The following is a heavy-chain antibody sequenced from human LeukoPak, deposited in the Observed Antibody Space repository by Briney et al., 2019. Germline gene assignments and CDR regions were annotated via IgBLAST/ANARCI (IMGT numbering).Heavy chain of an antibody. CDR1: GYTLTELS. Sequence: GASVKVSCKVSGYTLTELSMHWVRQAPGKGLEWMGGFDPEDGETIYAQKFQDRVTMTEDTSTDTAYMELSSLRSEDTAVYYCATDYRVVAATFDAFDIWGQGTMVTVSS. J-gene: IGHJ3*02. CDR2: FDPEDGET. CDR3: ATDYRVVAATFDAFDI. V-gene: IGHV1-24*01. D-gene: IGHD2-15*01.